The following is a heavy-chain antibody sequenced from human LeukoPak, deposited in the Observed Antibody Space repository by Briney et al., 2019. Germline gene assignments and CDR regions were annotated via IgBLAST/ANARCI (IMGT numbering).Heavy chain of an antibody. Sequence: SETLSLTCSVSGDSISYFYWSWIRQAAGKGLEWIGRMSSSGNNDYNASLKSRVTMSVDTSKNQFSLKLSSVTAADTAVYYCARGGGVVVTAAHFDYWGRGTLVTVSS. CDR1: GDSISYFY. J-gene: IGHJ4*02. V-gene: IGHV4-4*07. CDR3: ARGGGVVVTAAHFDY. CDR2: MSSSGNN. D-gene: IGHD2-21*02.